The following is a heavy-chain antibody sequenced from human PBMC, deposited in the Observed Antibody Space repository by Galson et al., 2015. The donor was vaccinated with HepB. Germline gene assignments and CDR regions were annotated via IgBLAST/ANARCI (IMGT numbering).Heavy chain of an antibody. CDR1: GYPLSQLS. D-gene: IGHD1-26*01. CDR3: ARAVRNQLLSEY. CDR2: FDPDDGDR. V-gene: IGHV1-24*01. Sequence: SVKVSCKVSGYPLSQLSMHWVRQPPGKGLEWMGCFDPDDGDRVYARKFQGRVTMTGDTSMDTAYMELSSLTSEDTAVYYCARAVRNQLLSEYWGQGTLVTVSS. J-gene: IGHJ4*02.